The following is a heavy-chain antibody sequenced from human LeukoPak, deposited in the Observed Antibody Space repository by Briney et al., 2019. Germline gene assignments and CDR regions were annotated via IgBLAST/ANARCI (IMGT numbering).Heavy chain of an antibody. CDR1: GLSFSSYW. Sequence: GGSLRLSCAASGLSFSSYWMTWVRQAPGKGLEWVANIKEDGSAKSYVDSVKGRFTISRDNAKNSLYLQMNSLRVEDTAVYYCARDYDYFSGHNLDAYDIWGQGTTVIVSS. CDR3: ARDYDYFSGHNLDAYDI. V-gene: IGHV3-7*01. J-gene: IGHJ3*02. D-gene: IGHD2-15*01. CDR2: IKEDGSAK.